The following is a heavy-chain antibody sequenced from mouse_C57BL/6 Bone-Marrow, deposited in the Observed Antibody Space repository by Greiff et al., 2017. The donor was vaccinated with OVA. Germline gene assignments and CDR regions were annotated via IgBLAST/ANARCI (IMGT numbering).Heavy chain of an antibody. Sequence: VHLVESGAELARPGASVKLSCKASGYTFTSYGISWVKQRTGQGLEWIGEIYPRSGNTYYNEKFKGKATLTADKSSSTAYMELRSLTSEDSAVYFCARSRFYYGSSFDYWGQGTTLTVSS. CDR2: IYPRSGNT. CDR1: GYTFTSYG. CDR3: ARSRFYYGSSFDY. J-gene: IGHJ2*01. D-gene: IGHD1-1*01. V-gene: IGHV1-81*01.